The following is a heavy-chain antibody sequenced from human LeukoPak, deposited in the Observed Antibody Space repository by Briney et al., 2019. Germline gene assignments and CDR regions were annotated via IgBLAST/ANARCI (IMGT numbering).Heavy chain of an antibody. Sequence: PSETLSLTCTVSSGSISSSDYYWGWIRQPPGKELEWIGSIYFSGNTYYNPSLRSRFTISVDTSKNQFSLKVTSVTATDTGVYYCARQYGYSYGRFDYWGQGTLVTVSS. CDR2: IYFSGNT. CDR3: ARQYGYSYGRFDY. J-gene: IGHJ4*02. CDR1: SGSISSSDYY. V-gene: IGHV4-39*01. D-gene: IGHD5-18*01.